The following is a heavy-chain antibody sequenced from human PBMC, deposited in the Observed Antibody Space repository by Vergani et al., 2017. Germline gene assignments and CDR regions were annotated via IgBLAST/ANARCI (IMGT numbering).Heavy chain of an antibody. CDR1: GFTFSSYG. D-gene: IGHD3-10*01. Sequence: QVQLVESGGGVVQPGRSLRLSCAASGFTFSSYGMHWVRQAPGQRLEWMGWINTGNGNTKYSQKFQGRVTITGDTSASTAYMELSSLRSEDTAVYYCARVIWFGAALFDHWGQGTLVTVSS. V-gene: IGHV1-3*04. CDR2: INTGNGNT. J-gene: IGHJ4*02. CDR3: ARVIWFGAALFDH.